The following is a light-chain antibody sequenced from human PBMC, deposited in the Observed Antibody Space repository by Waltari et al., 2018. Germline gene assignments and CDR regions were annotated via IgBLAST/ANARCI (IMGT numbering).Light chain of an antibody. CDR3: QSCDSSLSGSFV. V-gene: IGLV1-40*01. Sequence: QSVLTQPPSVSGAPGQRVTISCTGSSSNIGASYDVHWYQQFPGTAPKLLIYGNHNRPSGFPDRFSDSKSGTSASLAITGLQAEDEADYYCQSCDSSLSGSFVVGTGTKVTVL. CDR2: GNH. CDR1: SSNIGASYD. J-gene: IGLJ1*01.